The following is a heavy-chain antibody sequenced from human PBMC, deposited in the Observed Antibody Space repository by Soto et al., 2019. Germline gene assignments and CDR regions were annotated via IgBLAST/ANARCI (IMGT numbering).Heavy chain of an antibody. V-gene: IGHV3-33*01. Sequence: QVPLVESGGGVVQPGRSLRLSCAASGFTFSSYGMHWVRQAPGKGLEWVAVIWYDGSNKYYADSVKGRFTISRDNSKNTLYLQMNSLRAEDTAVYYCARDDFNSGYDSFFDYWGQGTLVTVSS. CDR1: GFTFSSYG. CDR2: IWYDGSNK. CDR3: ARDDFNSGYDSFFDY. J-gene: IGHJ4*02. D-gene: IGHD5-12*01.